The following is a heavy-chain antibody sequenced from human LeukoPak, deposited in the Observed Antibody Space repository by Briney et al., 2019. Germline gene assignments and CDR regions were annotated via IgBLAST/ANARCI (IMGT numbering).Heavy chain of an antibody. Sequence: PSETLSLTCTVSGGSISSYYWSWIRQPPGKGLEWIGYIYYSGSTNYNPSLKSRVTISVDTSKNQFSLKLSSVTAADTAVYYCARAPFRDADDAFDIWGQGTMVTLSS. CDR2: IYYSGST. CDR1: GGSISSYY. CDR3: ARAPFRDADDAFDI. J-gene: IGHJ3*02. V-gene: IGHV4-59*01.